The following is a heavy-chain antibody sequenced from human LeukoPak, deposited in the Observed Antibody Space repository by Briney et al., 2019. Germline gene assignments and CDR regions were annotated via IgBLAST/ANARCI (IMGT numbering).Heavy chain of an antibody. CDR1: GGSISSNNW. CDR2: IYHSGST. V-gene: IGHV4-4*02. CDR3: ARAAGTYYYYYMDV. Sequence: PSGTLSLTCAVSGGSISSNNWWSWIRQPPGKGLEWIGEIYHSGSTIYNPSLKSRVTISVDKSKNQFSLKLSSVTAADTAVYYCARAAGTYYYYYMDVWGKGTTVTVSS. J-gene: IGHJ6*03. D-gene: IGHD6-13*01.